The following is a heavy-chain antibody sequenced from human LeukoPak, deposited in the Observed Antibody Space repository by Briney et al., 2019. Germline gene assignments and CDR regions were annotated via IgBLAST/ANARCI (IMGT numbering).Heavy chain of an antibody. J-gene: IGHJ4*02. CDR3: ARSVGMYCSGGSCYYFDY. Sequence: SETLSLTCTVSGGSISSYYWSWIRQSPGKGLEWIGYIYYSGSTNYNPSLKSRVTISIDTSKNQFSLKLSSVTAADTAVYYCARSVGMYCSGGSCYYFDYWGQGTLVTVSS. CDR1: GGSISSYY. V-gene: IGHV4-59*01. D-gene: IGHD2-15*01. CDR2: IYYSGST.